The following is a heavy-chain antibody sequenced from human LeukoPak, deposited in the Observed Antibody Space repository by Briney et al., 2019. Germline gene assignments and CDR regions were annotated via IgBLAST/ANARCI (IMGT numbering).Heavy chain of an antibody. CDR2: ISSSSSTI. Sequence: GGSLRLSCAASGFTFSSYGMHWVRQAPGKGLEWVSYISSSSSTIYYADSVKGRFTISRDNAKNSLYLQMNSLRAEDTAVYYCARDYSSGYHYQSPYYFDYWGQGTLVTVSS. CDR1: GFTFSSYG. CDR3: ARDYSSGYHYQSPYYFDY. V-gene: IGHV3-48*04. J-gene: IGHJ4*02. D-gene: IGHD3-22*01.